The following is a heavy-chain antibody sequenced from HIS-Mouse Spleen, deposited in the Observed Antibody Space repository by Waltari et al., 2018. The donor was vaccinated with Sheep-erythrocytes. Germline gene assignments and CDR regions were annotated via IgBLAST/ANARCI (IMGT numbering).Heavy chain of an antibody. V-gene: IGHV3-9*01. J-gene: IGHJ4*02. CDR3: AKDISRNIVVVPAAVGDY. CDR2: IIWSGGGT. Sequence: EVQLVESGGGLVQPGRSLRLSCAASGFSFDDSAIHWVREARGQGMEWISGIIWSGGGTGGADSVKGRFTISRDNAKTSLYLKMSSMITEDTALYYCAKDISRNIVVVPAAVGDYWGQGTLVTVSS. D-gene: IGHD2-2*01. CDR1: GFSFDDSA.